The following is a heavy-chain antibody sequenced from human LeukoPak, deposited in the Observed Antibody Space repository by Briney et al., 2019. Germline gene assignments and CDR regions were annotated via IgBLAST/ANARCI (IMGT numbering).Heavy chain of an antibody. CDR1: GGSLSSGDYY. D-gene: IGHD2-2*01. CDR3: ARAPISSTSSSSPFDI. J-gene: IGHJ3*02. V-gene: IGHV4-30-4*08. Sequence: SQTLSLTCTVSGGSLSSGDYYWSWIRQPPGKGLEWIGYIYYSGSTYYNPSLKSRVTISVDTSKNQFSLKLTSVTVADTALYYCARAPISSTSSSSPFDIWGQGTMVTVSS. CDR2: IYYSGST.